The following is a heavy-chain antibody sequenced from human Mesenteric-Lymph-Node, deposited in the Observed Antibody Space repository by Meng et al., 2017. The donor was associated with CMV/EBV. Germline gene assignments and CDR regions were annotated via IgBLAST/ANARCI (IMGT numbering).Heavy chain of an antibody. Sequence: TFTGYYMHWVRQAPGRGLEWMGWINPNSGGTNYAQRFQGRVTMTRNTSISTAYMELSRLRSDDTAVYYCARASCSSTSCQGRGAFDIWGQGTMVTVSS. V-gene: IGHV1-2*02. CDR3: ARASCSSTSCQGRGAFDI. CDR2: INPNSGGT. J-gene: IGHJ3*02. D-gene: IGHD2-2*01. CDR1: TFTGYY.